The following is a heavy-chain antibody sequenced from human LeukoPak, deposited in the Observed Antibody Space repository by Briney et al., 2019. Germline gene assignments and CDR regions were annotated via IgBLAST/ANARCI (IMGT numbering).Heavy chain of an antibody. V-gene: IGHV3-74*01. CDR3: ARDTLDWSLFDY. CDR1: GFTFSSYW. D-gene: IGHD2-21*01. J-gene: IGHJ4*02. CDR2: INSDGSST. Sequence: GGSLRLSCAASGFTFSSYWMHRVRQAPGKGLVWVSRINSDGSSTSYADSVKGRFTISRDNAKNTLYLQMNSLRAEDTAVYYCARDTLDWSLFDYWGQGTLVTVSS.